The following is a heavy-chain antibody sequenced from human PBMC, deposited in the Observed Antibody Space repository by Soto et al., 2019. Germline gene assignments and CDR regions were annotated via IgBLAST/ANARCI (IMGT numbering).Heavy chain of an antibody. CDR3: AANREGYCDY. CDR2: ISGSGGST. Sequence: EVQLVESGGGLVQPGRSLRLSCAASGFTFDDYAMHWVRQAPGKGLEWVSAISGSGGSTYYADSVKGRFTISRDNSKNTLYLQMNSLRAEDTAVYYCAANREGYCDYWGQGTLVTVSS. D-gene: IGHD2-15*01. V-gene: IGHV3-23*04. J-gene: IGHJ4*02. CDR1: GFTFDDYA.